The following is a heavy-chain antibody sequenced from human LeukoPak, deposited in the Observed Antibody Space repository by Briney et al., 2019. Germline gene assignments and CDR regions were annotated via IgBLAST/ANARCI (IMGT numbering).Heavy chain of an antibody. CDR1: GYTFTSYG. D-gene: IGHD6-19*01. V-gene: IGHV1-18*01. Sequence: ASVKVSCKASGYTFTSYGISWVRQAPGQGLEGMGWISAYNGNTNYAQKLQGRVTMTTDTSTSTAYMELRSLRSDDTAVYYCARDALALIAVAGTGDYWGQGTLVTVSS. CDR2: ISAYNGNT. CDR3: ARDALALIAVAGTGDY. J-gene: IGHJ4*02.